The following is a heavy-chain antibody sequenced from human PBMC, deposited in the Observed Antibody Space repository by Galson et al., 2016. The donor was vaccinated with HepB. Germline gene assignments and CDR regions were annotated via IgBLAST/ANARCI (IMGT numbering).Heavy chain of an antibody. CDR3: ARGGSPLSPSDY. CDR2: ISYDGIDK. CDR1: GFSFRNYA. J-gene: IGHJ4*02. Sequence: SLRLSCAASGFSFRNYAMHWVRQAPGKGLEWVAVISYDGIDKYYAESVKGRFTTSRDNDKNTLYLQMNSLRPEDTAMFYCARGGSPLSPSDYWGQGTLVTVSS. V-gene: IGHV3-30-3*01. D-gene: IGHD1-26*01.